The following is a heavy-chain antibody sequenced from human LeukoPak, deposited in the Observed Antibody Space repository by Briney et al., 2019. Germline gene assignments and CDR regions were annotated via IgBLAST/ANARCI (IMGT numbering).Heavy chain of an antibody. CDR1: GFTVSSNY. CDR3: AAVSAAGTYFQH. D-gene: IGHD6-13*01. Sequence: GGSLRLSCAASGFTVSSNYMSWVRQAPGKGLEWVSVIYSGGSTYYADSVKGRFTISRDNSKNTLYLQMNSLRAEDTAVYYCAAVSAAGTYFQHWGQGTLVTASS. J-gene: IGHJ1*01. CDR2: IYSGGST. V-gene: IGHV3-53*01.